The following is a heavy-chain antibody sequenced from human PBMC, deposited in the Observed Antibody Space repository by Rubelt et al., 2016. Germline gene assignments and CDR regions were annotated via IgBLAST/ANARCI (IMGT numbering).Heavy chain of an antibody. J-gene: IGHJ5*02. V-gene: IGHV3-33*01. CDR3: ARYCSGGGCYRVSGDP. Sequence: GGGVVQPGRSLRLSCAASGFTFSSYGMHWVRQAPGKGLEWVAVIWYDGSNKYYGDSGKGRFTISRDNSKNTVYLQMNSLRAEDTAVYYCARYCSGGGCYRVSGDPWGQGTLVTVSS. CDR2: IWYDGSNK. CDR1: GFTFSSYG. D-gene: IGHD2-15*01.